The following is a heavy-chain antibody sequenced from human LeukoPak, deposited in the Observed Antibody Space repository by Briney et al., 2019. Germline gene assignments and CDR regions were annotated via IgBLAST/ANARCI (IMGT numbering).Heavy chain of an antibody. CDR2: IYYSGST. V-gene: IGHV4-59*01. CDR3: AKPPSYCGSDCYVNWFDP. J-gene: IGHJ5*02. D-gene: IGHD2-21*02. CDR1: GGSISSYY. Sequence: PSETLSLTCTVSGGSISSYYWSWIRQPPGKVLEWIGYIYYSGSTNYKPSLKSRVTISVETSKNQFSLKLRSVTAADTAVYYCAKPPSYCGSDCYVNWFDPWGQGTLVTVSS.